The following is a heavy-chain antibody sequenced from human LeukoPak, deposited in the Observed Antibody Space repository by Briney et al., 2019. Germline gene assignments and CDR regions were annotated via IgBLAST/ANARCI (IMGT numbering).Heavy chain of an antibody. Sequence: SETLSLTCAVYGGSFSGYYWSWIRQPPGKGREWIGEINHSGSTNYNPSLKSRVTISVDTSRNQFSLKLSSVTAADTAVYYCARPSGWSGPNWFDPWGQGTLVTVSS. CDR2: INHSGST. D-gene: IGHD6-19*01. CDR3: ARPSGWSGPNWFDP. CDR1: GGSFSGYY. V-gene: IGHV4-34*01. J-gene: IGHJ5*02.